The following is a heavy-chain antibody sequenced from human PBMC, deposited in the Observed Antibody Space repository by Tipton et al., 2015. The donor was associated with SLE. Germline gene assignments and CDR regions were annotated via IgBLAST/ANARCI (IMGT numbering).Heavy chain of an antibody. J-gene: IGHJ4*02. CDR3: ARETPAVRAAGFDY. CDR2: INSDGSST. V-gene: IGHV3-74*01. CDR1: GFTFGSYW. D-gene: IGHD6-13*01. Sequence: SLRLSCAASGFTFGSYWMHWVRQAPGKGLVWVSRINSDGSSTSYADSVKGRFTISRDNSKNTLYLQMNSLRAEDTAVYYCARETPAVRAAGFDYWGQGTLVTVSS.